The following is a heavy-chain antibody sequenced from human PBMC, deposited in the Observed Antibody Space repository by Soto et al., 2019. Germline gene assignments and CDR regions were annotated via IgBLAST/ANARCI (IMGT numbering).Heavy chain of an antibody. CDR1: GYTFTSYA. CDR2: INAGNGNT. V-gene: IGHV1-3*01. D-gene: IGHD6-25*01. J-gene: IGHJ4*02. Sequence: ASVKVSCKASGYTFTSYAMHWVRQAPGQRLEWMGWINAGNGNTKYSQKFQGRVTITRDTSASTAYMELRSLRSDDTAVYYCARDLPAAAFDYWGQGTLVTVSS. CDR3: ARDLPAAAFDY.